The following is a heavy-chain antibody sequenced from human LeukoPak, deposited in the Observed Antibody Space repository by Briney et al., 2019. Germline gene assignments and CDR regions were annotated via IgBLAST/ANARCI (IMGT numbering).Heavy chain of an antibody. CDR2: ISSSSSYI. Sequence: SGRCLRLSCAASGFTLSTDIMTWVRQAAPQGLEWVSSISSSSSYIYYADSVKGRFTISRDNAKISLYLKMNSVRAEDTAVYYCVTLVEMSNIQHWGQGTLVTVSS. V-gene: IGHV3-21*01. J-gene: IGHJ1*01. D-gene: IGHD5-24*01. CDR1: GFTLSTDI. CDR3: VTLVEMSNIQH.